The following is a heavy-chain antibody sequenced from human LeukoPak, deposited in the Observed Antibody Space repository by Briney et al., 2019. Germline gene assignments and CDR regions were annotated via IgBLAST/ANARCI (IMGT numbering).Heavy chain of an antibody. CDR3: ARDYYYGSGSYPDAFDI. CDR2: INSDGSST. CDR1: GFTFSSYW. Sequence: GGSLRLSCAASGFTFSSYWMHWVRQAPGKGLVWVSRINSDGSSTSYADSVKGRFTISRDNAKNTLYLQMTSLRAEDTAVYYCARDYYYGSGSYPDAFDIWGQGTMVTVSS. D-gene: IGHD3-10*01. J-gene: IGHJ3*02. V-gene: IGHV3-74*01.